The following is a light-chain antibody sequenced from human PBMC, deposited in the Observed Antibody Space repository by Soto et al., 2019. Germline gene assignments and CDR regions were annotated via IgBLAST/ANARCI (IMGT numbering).Light chain of an antibody. J-gene: IGKJ4*01. Sequence: EIVFTQSPGTLSFSPGERATLSCRASQSGSGTYLAWYQQKPGQAPRLLISGASRRATGIPDRFSGSGSGTDFTLTISSLEPEDFAVYYCQQYGKSPLTFGGGTRWIS. CDR1: QSGSGTY. CDR3: QQYGKSPLT. CDR2: GAS. V-gene: IGKV3-20*01.